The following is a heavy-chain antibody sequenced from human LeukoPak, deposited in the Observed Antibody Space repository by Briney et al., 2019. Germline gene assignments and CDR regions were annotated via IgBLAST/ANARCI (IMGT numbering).Heavy chain of an antibody. Sequence: GGSLRLSCAASGFTFSSYAMHWVRQAPGKGLEYVSAISSNGGSTYYANSVKGRFTISRDNSKTTLYLQMGGLRAEDMAVYYCARGSGTILYYFDYWGQGTLVTVSS. CDR1: GFTFSSYA. CDR2: ISSNGGST. V-gene: IGHV3-64*01. D-gene: IGHD2-15*01. CDR3: ARGSGTILYYFDY. J-gene: IGHJ4*02.